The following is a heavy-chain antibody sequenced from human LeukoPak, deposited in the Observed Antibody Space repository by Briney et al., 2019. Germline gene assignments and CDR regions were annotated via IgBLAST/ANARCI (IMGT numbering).Heavy chain of an antibody. CDR1: GFTFSSYG. D-gene: IGHD2-2*01. CDR2: ISYDGSNK. CDR3: AKDSYCSSTSCYSDGMDV. Sequence: PGGSLRLSCAASGFTFSSYGMDWVRQAPGKGLEWVAVISYDGSNKYYADSVKGRFTISRDNSKNTLHLQMNSLRAEDTAVYYCAKDSYCSSTSCYSDGMDVWGQGTTVTVSS. V-gene: IGHV3-30*18. J-gene: IGHJ6*02.